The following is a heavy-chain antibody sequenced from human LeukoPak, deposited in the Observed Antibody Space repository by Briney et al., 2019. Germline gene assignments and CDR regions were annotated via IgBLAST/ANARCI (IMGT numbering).Heavy chain of an antibody. J-gene: IGHJ6*01. CDR3: ARNSSDWYGYMDV. D-gene: IGHD6-19*01. Sequence: ASVKVSCKASGYTFTSYGISWVRQAPGQGLEWMGWISTYNGYANYAQKLQGRVTMTTETSTSTAYMELRSLRSDDTAVYYCARNSSDWYGYMDVWGKGPRSPSPQ. V-gene: IGHV1-18*01. CDR1: GYTFTSYG. CDR2: ISTYNGYA.